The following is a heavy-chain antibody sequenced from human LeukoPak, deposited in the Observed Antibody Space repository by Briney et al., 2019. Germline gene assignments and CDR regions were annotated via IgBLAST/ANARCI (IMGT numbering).Heavy chain of an antibody. Sequence: GGSLRLSCAASGLTFSDYYMSWIRQAPGKGLEWVSYISSSGSTIYYADSVKGRFTISRDNAKNSLYLQMNSLRAEDTAVYYCARDKDTAMDNFDYWGQGTLVTVSS. D-gene: IGHD5-18*01. CDR2: ISSSGSTI. CDR3: ARDKDTAMDNFDY. V-gene: IGHV3-11*01. CDR1: GLTFSDYY. J-gene: IGHJ4*02.